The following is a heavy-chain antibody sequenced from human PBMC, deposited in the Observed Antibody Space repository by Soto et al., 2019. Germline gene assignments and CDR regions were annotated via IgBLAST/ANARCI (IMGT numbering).Heavy chain of an antibody. CDR2: ISYDGSNK. J-gene: IGHJ6*02. Sequence: GGSLRLSCAASGFTFSSYGMHWVRQAPGKGLEWVAVISYDGSNKYYADSVKGRFTISRDNSKNTLYLQMNSLRAEDTAVYYCARDRSSSRPGIYYYYGMDVWGQGTTVTVSS. CDR1: GFTFSSYG. D-gene: IGHD6-6*01. V-gene: IGHV3-30*03. CDR3: ARDRSSSRPGIYYYYGMDV.